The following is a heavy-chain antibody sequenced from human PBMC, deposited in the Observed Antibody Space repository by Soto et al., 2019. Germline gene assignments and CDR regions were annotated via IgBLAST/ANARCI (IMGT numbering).Heavy chain of an antibody. V-gene: IGHV4-31*03. D-gene: IGHD2-2*01. CDR1: GGSISSGGYY. Sequence: QVQLQESGPGLVKPSQTLSLTCTVSGGSISSGGYYWSWIRQHPGKGLEWIGYIYYSGSTYYNPSIKSRVTISVDTSKEQFSLKLSSVTAADTAVYYCAVSRDGYSMDVWGQGTTVTVSS. CDR3: AVSRDGYSMDV. J-gene: IGHJ6*02. CDR2: IYYSGST.